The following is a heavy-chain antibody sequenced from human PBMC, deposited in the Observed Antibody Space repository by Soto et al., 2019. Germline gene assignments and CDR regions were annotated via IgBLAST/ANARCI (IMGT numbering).Heavy chain of an antibody. CDR3: AKARWEQLVFDY. J-gene: IGHJ4*02. CDR1: GGSISSGGYS. D-gene: IGHD6-13*01. Sequence: SETLSLTCAVSGGSISSGGYSWSWIRQPPGKGLEWIGYIYHSGSTYYNPSLKSRVTISVDRSKNQFSLKLSSVTAADTAVYYCAKARWEQLVFDYWGQGTLVTVSS. CDR2: IYHSGST. V-gene: IGHV4-30-2*01.